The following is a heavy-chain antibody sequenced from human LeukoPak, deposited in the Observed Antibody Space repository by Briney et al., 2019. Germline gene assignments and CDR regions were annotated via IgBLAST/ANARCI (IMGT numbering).Heavy chain of an antibody. CDR1: GFTFSNYW. Sequence: GGSLRLSCAASGFTFSNYWMTWVRQAPGKGLEWVANIKQDGSEKYYVDSVKGRFTISRDNAKNSLYLQMNSLRAEDTAVFYCARDTRYDTSGYPLNYYYYYMDVWGKGTTVTVSS. CDR2: IKQDGSEK. D-gene: IGHD3-22*01. CDR3: ARDTRYDTSGYPLNYYYYYMDV. V-gene: IGHV3-7*01. J-gene: IGHJ6*03.